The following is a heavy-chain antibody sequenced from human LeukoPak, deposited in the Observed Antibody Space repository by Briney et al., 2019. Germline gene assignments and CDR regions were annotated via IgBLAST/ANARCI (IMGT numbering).Heavy chain of an antibody. CDR3: TNYDDSSDLWGY. Sequence: GGSLKLSCAASGFTFSDSGMHGVRQAPGKGLEGVGRMRSKTQNYATAYAASVKGRFTISRDDSTNTAFLQMNSLKTEDTAVYYCTNYDDSSDLWGYWGQGTLVTVSS. J-gene: IGHJ4*02. D-gene: IGHD3-22*01. CDR1: GFTFSDSG. CDR2: MRSKTQNYAT. V-gene: IGHV3-73*01.